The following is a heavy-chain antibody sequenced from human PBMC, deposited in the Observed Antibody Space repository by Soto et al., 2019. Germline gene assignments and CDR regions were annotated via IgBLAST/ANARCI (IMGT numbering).Heavy chain of an antibody. CDR3: ARSGYCSSTSCPPYYYGMDV. D-gene: IGHD2-2*01. J-gene: IGHJ6*02. CDR1: GFTFSSYW. Sequence: GSLRLSCAASGFTFSSYWMHWVRQAPGKGLVWVSRINSDGSSTSYADSVKGRFTISRDNAKNTLYLQMNSLRAEDTAVYYCARSGYCSSTSCPPYYYGMDVWGQGTTVTVSS. V-gene: IGHV3-74*01. CDR2: INSDGSST.